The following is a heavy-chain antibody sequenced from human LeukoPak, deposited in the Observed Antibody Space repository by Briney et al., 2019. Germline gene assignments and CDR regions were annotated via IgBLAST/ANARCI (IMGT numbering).Heavy chain of an antibody. V-gene: IGHV4-59*01. J-gene: IGHJ3*02. CDR3: ARSSGMRFRASDAFDI. D-gene: IGHD6-13*01. Sequence: SETLSLTCSVSGGSISRYYWTWIRQPPGKGLEWIGYIYYSGSTNYNPSLKSRVTISVDTSKNQFSLKLSSVTAADTAVYYCARSSGMRFRASDAFDIWGQGTMVTVSS. CDR2: IYYSGST. CDR1: GGSISRYY.